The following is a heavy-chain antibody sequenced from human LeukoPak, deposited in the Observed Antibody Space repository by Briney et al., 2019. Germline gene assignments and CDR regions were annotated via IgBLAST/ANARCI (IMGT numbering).Heavy chain of an antibody. CDR2: INAGNGNT. D-gene: IGHD4-17*01. Sequence: ASVTVSFTASGYTFTSYAMHWVRQAPGQRLEWMGWINAGNGNTKYSQKFQGRVTITRDTSASTAYMELSSLRSEDTAVYYCARDGDYVFGYYYYYGMDVWGQGTTVTVSS. J-gene: IGHJ6*02. CDR3: ARDGDYVFGYYYYYGMDV. V-gene: IGHV1-3*01. CDR1: GYTFTSYA.